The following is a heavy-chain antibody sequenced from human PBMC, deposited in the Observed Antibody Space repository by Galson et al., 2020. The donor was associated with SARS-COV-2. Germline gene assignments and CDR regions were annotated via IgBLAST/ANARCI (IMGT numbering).Heavy chain of an antibody. Sequence: SQTLSLTCGVSGYSISTTTYWGWVRQPPGKGLEWIGSIYPSGSTYSNPSLKSRVPISLATSKNQFSLRLDSVTAADTALYYCARQGVNMIVLVTVPGWYFDLWGRGTLVTVSS. CDR2: IYPSGST. D-gene: IGHD3-22*01. CDR3: ARQGVNMIVLVTVPGWYFDL. J-gene: IGHJ2*01. CDR1: GYSISTTTY. V-gene: IGHV4-38-2*01.